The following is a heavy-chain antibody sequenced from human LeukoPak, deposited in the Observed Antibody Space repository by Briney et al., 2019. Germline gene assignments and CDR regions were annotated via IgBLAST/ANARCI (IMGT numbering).Heavy chain of an antibody. Sequence: GGSLRLSCAASGFTVSSNYMSWVRQAPGKGLEWVSVIYSGGSTYYADSVKGRFTISRDNSKNTLYLQMNSLRAEDTAVYYCAKDIELGVVSAFDIWGQGTMVTVSS. CDR3: AKDIELGVVSAFDI. J-gene: IGHJ3*02. V-gene: IGHV3-53*01. CDR1: GFTVSSNY. CDR2: IYSGGST. D-gene: IGHD2-2*01.